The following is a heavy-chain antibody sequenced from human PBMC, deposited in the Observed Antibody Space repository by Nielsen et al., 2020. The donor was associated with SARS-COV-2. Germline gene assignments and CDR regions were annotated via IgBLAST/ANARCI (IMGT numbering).Heavy chain of an antibody. Sequence: SETLSLTCTVSGGSISSSYWSWIRQAPGKGLEWIGYLYHSGSITYNPSLQSRVTISVDTSKNHFSLELSSVTAADTAVYYCARQREGEHYLYGMDVWGQGTTVTVSS. V-gene: IGHV4-59*08. J-gene: IGHJ6*02. CDR2: LYHSGSI. CDR1: GGSISSSY. D-gene: IGHD1-26*01. CDR3: ARQREGEHYLYGMDV.